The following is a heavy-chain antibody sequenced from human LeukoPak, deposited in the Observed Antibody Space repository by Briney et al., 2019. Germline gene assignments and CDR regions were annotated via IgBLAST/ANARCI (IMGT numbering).Heavy chain of an antibody. CDR1: GGSISSSSYY. CDR2: IYYSGST. V-gene: IGHV4-39*01. J-gene: IGHJ4*02. CDR3: ARGYSSSWGYFDY. Sequence: PSETLSLTCTVSGGSISSSSYYWGWIRQPPGKGLEWIGSIYYSGSTYYNPSLKSRVTISVDTSKNQFSLKLSSVTAADTAVYYCARGYSSSWGYFDYWGQGTPVTVSS. D-gene: IGHD6-13*01.